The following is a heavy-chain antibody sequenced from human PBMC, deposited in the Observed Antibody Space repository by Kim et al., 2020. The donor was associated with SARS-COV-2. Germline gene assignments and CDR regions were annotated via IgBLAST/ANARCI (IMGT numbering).Heavy chain of an antibody. V-gene: IGHV1-24*01. CDR2: FDPEDGET. CDR3: ATEHSSSSASAFDI. CDR1: GYTLTELS. J-gene: IGHJ3*02. D-gene: IGHD6-6*01. Sequence: ASVKVSCKVSGYTLTELSMHWVRQAPGKGLEWMGGFDPEDGETIYAQKFQGRVTMTEDTSTDTAYMELSSLRSEDTAVYYCATEHSSSSASAFDIWGQGTMVTVSS.